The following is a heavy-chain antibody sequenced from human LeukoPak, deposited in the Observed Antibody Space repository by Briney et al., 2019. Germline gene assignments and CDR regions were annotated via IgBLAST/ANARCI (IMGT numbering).Heavy chain of an antibody. CDR2: ISSSSSYI. CDR3: ARGKTSQNIVTRKTYNWFDP. V-gene: IGHV3-21*01. Sequence: GGSLRLSCAASGFTFSSYSMNWVRQAPGKGLEWVSSISSSSSYIYYADSVKGRLTISRDNAKNSLYLQMKSLRAEDTAVYYCARGKTSQNIVTRKTYNWFDPWGQGTLVTVSS. D-gene: IGHD2/OR15-2a*01. CDR1: GFTFSSYS. J-gene: IGHJ5*02.